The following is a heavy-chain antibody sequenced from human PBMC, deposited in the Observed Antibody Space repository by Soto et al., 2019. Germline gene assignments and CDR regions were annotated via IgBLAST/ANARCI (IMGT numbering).Heavy chain of an antibody. J-gene: IGHJ6*02. Sequence: EVQLVESGGGLVQPGGSLRLSCAASGFTFSDHYMDRVRQAPGKGLEWVGRIRDKANSYTTEYAASVKGRFTISRDDAKNSLYLQMNSLKTEDTAMYYCTRVVTTYAYGMDVWGQGTTVAVSS. CDR3: TRVVTTYAYGMDV. CDR2: IRDKANSYTT. D-gene: IGHD4-17*01. CDR1: GFTFSDHY. V-gene: IGHV3-72*01.